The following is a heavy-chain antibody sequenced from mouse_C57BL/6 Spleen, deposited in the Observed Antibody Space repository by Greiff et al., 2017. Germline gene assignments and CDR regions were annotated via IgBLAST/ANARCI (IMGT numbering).Heavy chain of an antibody. CDR1: GYTFTSYW. V-gene: IGHV1-69*01. J-gene: IGHJ4*01. CDR3: ARRTVVDYYAMDY. D-gene: IGHD1-1*01. CDR2: IDPSDSYT. Sequence: VQLQQPGAELVMPGASVKLSCKASGYTFTSYWMHWVKQRPGQGLEWIGEIDPSDSYTNYNQKFKGKSTLTVDKSSSTAYMQLSSLTSEDSAVYYCARRTVVDYYAMDYWGQGTSVTVSS.